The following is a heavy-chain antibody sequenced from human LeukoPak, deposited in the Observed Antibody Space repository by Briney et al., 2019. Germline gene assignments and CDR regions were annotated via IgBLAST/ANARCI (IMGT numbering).Heavy chain of an antibody. Sequence: KLQGRVTMTTDTSTSTAYMELSSLRSEDTAVYYCARSETDDYYYYGMDVWGKGTTVTVSS. CDR3: ARSETDDYYYYGMDV. J-gene: IGHJ6*04. V-gene: IGHV1-18*01.